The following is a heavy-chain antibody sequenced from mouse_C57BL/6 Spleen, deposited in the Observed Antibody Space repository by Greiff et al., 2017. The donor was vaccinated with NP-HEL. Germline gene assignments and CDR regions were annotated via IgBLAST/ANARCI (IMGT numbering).Heavy chain of an antibody. CDR1: GYTFTSYW. Sequence: QVQLQQPGAELVKPGASVKMSCKASGYTFTSYWITWVKQRPGQGLEWIGDIYPGRGSTNYNEKFKSKATLTVDTSSSTAYMQLSSLTSEDSAVYYCARWVVATDAMDYWGQGTSVTVSS. V-gene: IGHV1-55*01. CDR2: IYPGRGST. D-gene: IGHD1-1*01. CDR3: ARWVVATDAMDY. J-gene: IGHJ4*01.